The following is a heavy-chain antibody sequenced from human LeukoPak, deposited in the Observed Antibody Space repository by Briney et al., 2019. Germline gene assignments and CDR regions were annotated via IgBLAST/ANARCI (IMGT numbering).Heavy chain of an antibody. J-gene: IGHJ4*02. Sequence: ASVKVSCKASGGTFSSYAISWVRRAPGQGLEWMGRIIPILGIANYAQKFQGRVTITADKSTSTAYMELSSLRSEDTAVYYCARDSALTGYYLDYWGQGTLVTVSS. CDR3: ARDSALTGYYLDY. V-gene: IGHV1-69*04. CDR2: IIPILGIA. CDR1: GGTFSSYA. D-gene: IGHD3-9*01.